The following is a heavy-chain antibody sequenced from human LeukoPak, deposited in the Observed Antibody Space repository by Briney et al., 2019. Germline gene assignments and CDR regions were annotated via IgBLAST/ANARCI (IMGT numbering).Heavy chain of an antibody. Sequence: GGSLRLSCAASGFTVSSNYMSWVRQAPGKGLEWVSVIYSGGSTYYADSVKGRFTISRDNSKNTLYLQMNSLRAEDTAVYYCARDTVTTTLLRSYYYGMDVWGQGTTVTVSS. CDR2: IYSGGST. CDR1: GFTVSSNY. CDR3: ARDTVTTTLLRSYYYGMDV. J-gene: IGHJ6*02. V-gene: IGHV3-66*01. D-gene: IGHD4-17*01.